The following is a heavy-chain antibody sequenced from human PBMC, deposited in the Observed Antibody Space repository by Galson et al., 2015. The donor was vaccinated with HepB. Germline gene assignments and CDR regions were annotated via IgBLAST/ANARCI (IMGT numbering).Heavy chain of an antibody. CDR2: IDPSDSYT. D-gene: IGHD6-13*01. CDR3: ARHGAAAGTWDRYYYGMDV. J-gene: IGHJ6*02. CDR1: GYSFTSYW. V-gene: IGHV5-10-1*01. Sequence: QSGAEVKKPGESLRISCKGSGYSFTSYWISWVRQMPGKGLEWMGRIDPSDSYTNYSPSFQGHVTISADKSISTAYLQWSSLKASDTAMYYCARHGAAAGTWDRYYYGMDVWGQGTTVTVSS.